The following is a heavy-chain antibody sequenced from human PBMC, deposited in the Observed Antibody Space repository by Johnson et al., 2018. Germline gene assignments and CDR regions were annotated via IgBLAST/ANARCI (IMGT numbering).Heavy chain of an antibody. CDR3: VSSGDYEFWGYYYGMDV. D-gene: IGHD3-3*01. CDR1: GFTFRSYW. CDR2: IKQDGSEK. J-gene: IGHJ6*02. Sequence: VQLVESGGGLVQPGGSXRVSCAASGFTFRSYWMSWVRQAPGKGLQWVANIKQDGSEKYYVDSVKGQFTISRDNAKNSLYLQMNSLRAEDTAVYYCVSSGDYEFWGYYYGMDVWGQGTTVTVSS. V-gene: IGHV3-7*01.